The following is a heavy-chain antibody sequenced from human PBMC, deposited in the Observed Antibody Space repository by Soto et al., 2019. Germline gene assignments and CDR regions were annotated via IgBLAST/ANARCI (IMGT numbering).Heavy chain of an antibody. J-gene: IGHJ4*02. CDR1: GYSFTSYW. CDR2: IDPSDSYT. Sequence: GESLKISCKGSGYSFTSYWISWVRQMPGKGLEWMGRIDPSDSYTNYSPSFQGHVTISADKSISTAYLQWSSLKASDTAMYYCARQKHNLDTVDSDYWGQGNMVIVSS. CDR3: ARQKHNLDTVDSDY. D-gene: IGHD5-18*01. V-gene: IGHV5-10-1*01.